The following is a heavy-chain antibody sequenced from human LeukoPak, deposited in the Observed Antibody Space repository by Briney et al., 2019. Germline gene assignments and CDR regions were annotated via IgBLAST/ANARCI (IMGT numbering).Heavy chain of an antibody. Sequence: SQTLSLTCTVSGGSISSGDYYWSWIRQPPGKGLEWIGYIYYSGNTYYNPSLKSRVTISVDTSKNRFSLRLTSVTAADTAMYYCATYSSDWYPDAFDIWGQGTMVTVSS. J-gene: IGHJ3*02. CDR1: GGSISSGDYY. CDR3: ATYSSDWYPDAFDI. V-gene: IGHV4-30-4*01. D-gene: IGHD6-19*01. CDR2: IYYSGNT.